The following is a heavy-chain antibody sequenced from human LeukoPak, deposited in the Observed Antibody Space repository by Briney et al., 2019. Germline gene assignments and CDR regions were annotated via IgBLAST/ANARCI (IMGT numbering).Heavy chain of an antibody. CDR1: GGSISSSSYY. CDR2: IYYSGST. CDR3: ARGYNCDFWSGYFHYFDY. V-gene: IGHV4-39*07. J-gene: IGHJ4*02. Sequence: SETLSLTCTVSGGSISSSSYYRGWIRQPPGKGLEWIGSIYYSGSTYYNPSLKSRVTISVDTSKNQFSLKLSSVTAADTAVYYCARGYNCDFWSGYFHYFDYWGQGTLVTVSS. D-gene: IGHD3-3*01.